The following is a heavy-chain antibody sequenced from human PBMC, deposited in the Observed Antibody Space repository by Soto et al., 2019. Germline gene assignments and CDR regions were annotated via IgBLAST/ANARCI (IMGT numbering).Heavy chain of an antibody. Sequence: QVQLVQSGAEVKKPGASVKVSCKASGYTFTNYYLHWVRQAPGQGLEWMGVMHPSGDSTTFALKFQGRVTMTSDTSTSTVSMELSSLRSEDTGVYYCARVGSSRWYDAFDIWGQGTMVTVSS. V-gene: IGHV1-46*03. J-gene: IGHJ3*02. D-gene: IGHD6-19*01. CDR2: MHPSGDST. CDR1: GYTFTNYY. CDR3: ARVGSSRWYDAFDI.